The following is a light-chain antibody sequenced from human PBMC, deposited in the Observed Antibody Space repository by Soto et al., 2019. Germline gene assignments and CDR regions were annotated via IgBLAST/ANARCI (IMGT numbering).Light chain of an antibody. CDR2: DVN. V-gene: IGLV2-14*03. Sequence: QSALTQPASVSGSAGQSITISCTGTSSDVGGYNYVSWYQHHPGKAPKLILYDVNNRPSGVSNRFSGSKSGNTASLTISGLQAEDEADYFCNSYTSSSTPYVFGTGTKLTVL. J-gene: IGLJ1*01. CDR3: NSYTSSSTPYV. CDR1: SSDVGGYNY.